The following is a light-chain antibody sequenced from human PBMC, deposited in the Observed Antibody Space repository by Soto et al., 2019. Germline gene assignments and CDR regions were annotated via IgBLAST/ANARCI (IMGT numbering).Light chain of an antibody. CDR3: QHYISYSEA. CDR2: KAS. CDR1: QTISSW. V-gene: IGKV1-5*03. J-gene: IGKJ1*01. Sequence: DIQMTQSPSTLSGSVGDRVTITCRASQTISSWLAWYQQKPGKAPKLLIYKASTLKSGVPSRFSGSGSRPEFTLNISSLQPDYCATYYCQHYISYSEAFGQGTKVELK.